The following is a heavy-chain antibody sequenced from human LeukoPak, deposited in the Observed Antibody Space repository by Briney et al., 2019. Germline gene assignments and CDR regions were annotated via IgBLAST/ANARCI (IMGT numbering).Heavy chain of an antibody. CDR2: IRYDGSNK. V-gene: IGHV3-30*02. CDR3: AKDEVGYSSTTGYFDY. Sequence: PGGSLRLSCAASGFTFSSYGMHWVRQAPGKGLEWVAFIRYDGSNKYYADSVKGRFTISRDNSKNTLYLQMNSLRAEDTAVYYCAKDEVGYSSTTGYFDYWGQGTLVTVSS. CDR1: GFTFSSYG. D-gene: IGHD6-19*01. J-gene: IGHJ4*02.